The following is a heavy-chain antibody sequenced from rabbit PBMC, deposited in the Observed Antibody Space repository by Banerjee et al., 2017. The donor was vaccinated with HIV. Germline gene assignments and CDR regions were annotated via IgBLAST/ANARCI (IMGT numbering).Heavy chain of an antibody. J-gene: IGHJ4*01. D-gene: IGHD4-2*01. CDR1: GFSFSTRYY. V-gene: IGHV1S40*01. CDR3: ARAYAGDAWAFNL. CDR2: IDTGSGST. Sequence: QSLEESGGDLVKPGASLTLTCTASGFSFSTRYYMCWVRQAPGKGLECIACIDTGSGSTWYASWAKGRFTISKTSSTTVTLKRTSLTAADTATYYCARAYAGDAWAFNLWGPGSLVTVS.